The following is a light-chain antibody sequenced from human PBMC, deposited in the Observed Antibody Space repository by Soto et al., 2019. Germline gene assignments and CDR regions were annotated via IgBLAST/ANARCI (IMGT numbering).Light chain of an antibody. CDR1: SGPNTFA. V-gene: IGLV4-69*01. Sequence: QLVLTQSPSASASLGASVKLTCTLTSGPNTFAIAWHQQRPEKGPRFLMRVNSDGSHTKGDGIPYRFSGSSSGTERYLTISSLQSEDEADYYCQTWGTGIHVFGGGTKLTVL. J-gene: IGLJ3*02. CDR2: VNSDGSH. CDR3: QTWGTGIHV.